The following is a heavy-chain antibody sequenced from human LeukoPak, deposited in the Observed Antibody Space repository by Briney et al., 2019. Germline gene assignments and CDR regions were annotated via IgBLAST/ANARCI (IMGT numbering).Heavy chain of an antibody. CDR3: AKLISYGEDFDP. J-gene: IGHJ5*02. D-gene: IGHD4-17*01. V-gene: IGHV3-23*01. CDR1: GFTFSSYA. CDR2: ISGSGGST. Sequence: PGGSLRLSCAASGFTFSSYAMSWVRQAPGKGLEWVSAISGSGGSTYYADSVKGRFTISRDNAKNTLYLQMNSLRAEDTAVYYCAKLISYGEDFDPWGQGTLVTVSS.